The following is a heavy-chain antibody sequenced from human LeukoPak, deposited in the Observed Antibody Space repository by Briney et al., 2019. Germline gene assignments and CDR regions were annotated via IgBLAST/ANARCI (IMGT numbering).Heavy chain of an antibody. D-gene: IGHD3-10*01. V-gene: IGHV4-34*01. CDR2: INHSGST. CDR1: GGSFSGYY. CDR3: ARLLGGWFGP. Sequence: SETLSLTCAVYGGSFSGYYWSWIRQPPGKGLEWIGEINHSGSTNYNPSLKSRVTVSVDTSKNQFSLELSSVTAADTAVYYCARLLGGWFGPWGQGTLVTVSS. J-gene: IGHJ5*02.